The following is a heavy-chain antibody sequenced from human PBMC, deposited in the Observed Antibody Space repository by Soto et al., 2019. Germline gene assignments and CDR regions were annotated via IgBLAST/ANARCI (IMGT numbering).Heavy chain of an antibody. CDR1: GFTFSSYA. D-gene: IGHD3-16*02. Sequence: GGSLRLSCAASGFTFSSYAVSWVRQAPGKGLEWVSAISGSGGSTYYADSVKGRFTISRDNSKNTLYLQMNSLRAEDTAVYYCAKEGNGDYDYIWGSYRYSTPFDYWGQGTLVTVSS. CDR2: ISGSGGST. V-gene: IGHV3-23*01. CDR3: AKEGNGDYDYIWGSYRYSTPFDY. J-gene: IGHJ4*02.